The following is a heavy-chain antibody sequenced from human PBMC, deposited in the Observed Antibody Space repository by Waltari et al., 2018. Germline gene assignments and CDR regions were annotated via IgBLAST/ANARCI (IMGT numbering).Heavy chain of an antibody. V-gene: IGHV1-24*01. J-gene: IGHJ4*02. D-gene: IGHD3-10*01. CDR2: FDPEDVET. Sequence: QVQLVQSGAEVKKPGASVKVSCKVSGYTLTELSMHWVRQAPGKGLEWMGGFDPEDVETIYEQKFQGRVTMAEDTSTDTAYMELSSLRSEDTAVYYCATVYMVRGVSPFDYWGQGTLVTVSS. CDR1: GYTLTELS. CDR3: ATVYMVRGVSPFDY.